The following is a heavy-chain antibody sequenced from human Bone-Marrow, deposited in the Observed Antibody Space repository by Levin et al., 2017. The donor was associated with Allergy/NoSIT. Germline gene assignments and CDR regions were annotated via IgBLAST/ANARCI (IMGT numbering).Heavy chain of an antibody. D-gene: IGHD3-22*01. Sequence: RSSETLSLTCTVSGDSLSGYYWSWIRQPAGKGLEWIGRIYGSGNTNYNPSLKSRVTMSLDTSRKEFSLRLTSVTAADTAVYYCARDVNDRSGFSVFHPWGQGTLVTVSS. V-gene: IGHV4-4*07. CDR2: IYGSGNT. J-gene: IGHJ5*02. CDR1: GDSLSGYY. CDR3: ARDVNDRSGFSVFHP.